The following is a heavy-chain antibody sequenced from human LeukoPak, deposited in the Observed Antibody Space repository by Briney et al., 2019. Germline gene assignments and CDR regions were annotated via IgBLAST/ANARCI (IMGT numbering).Heavy chain of an antibody. D-gene: IGHD5-12*01. V-gene: IGHV1-18*04. CDR2: ISAYNGNT. Sequence: ASVKVSCKASGYTFTSYGISWVRQAPGQGLEWMGWISAYNGNTNYAQKLQGRVTMTTDTSTSTAYMEPRSLRSDDTAVYYCAREVATLNWFDPWGQGTLVTVSS. CDR1: GYTFTSYG. J-gene: IGHJ5*02. CDR3: AREVATLNWFDP.